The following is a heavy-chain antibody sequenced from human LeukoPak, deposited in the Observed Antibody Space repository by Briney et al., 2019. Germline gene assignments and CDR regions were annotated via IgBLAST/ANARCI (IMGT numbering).Heavy chain of an antibody. V-gene: IGHV4-61*01. CDR1: GGSARSDSNY. D-gene: IGHD6-13*01. J-gene: IGHJ4*02. Sequence: SETLSLTCTVSGGSARSDSNYWSWIRQPPGKGLEWIWYISYSGSTHYNPSLKSRVSMSLGTSKNELSLKLGSVTAADTAFYYCARGYRNNWRFDYWGQGTLVTVSS. CDR2: ISYSGST. CDR3: ARGYRNNWRFDY.